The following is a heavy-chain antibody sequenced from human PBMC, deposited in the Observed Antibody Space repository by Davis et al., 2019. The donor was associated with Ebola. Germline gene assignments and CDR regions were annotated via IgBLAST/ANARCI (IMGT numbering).Heavy chain of an antibody. V-gene: IGHV4-59*01. CDR3: ARNYDYRGDYFDY. Sequence: SETLSLTCTVSGGSISSYYWSWIRQPPGKGLEWIGYIYYSGSTNYNPSLKSRVTISVDTSKNQFSLKLSSVTAADTAVYYCARNYDYRGDYFDYWGQGTLVTVSS. J-gene: IGHJ4*02. CDR2: IYYSGST. D-gene: IGHD4-11*01. CDR1: GGSISSYY.